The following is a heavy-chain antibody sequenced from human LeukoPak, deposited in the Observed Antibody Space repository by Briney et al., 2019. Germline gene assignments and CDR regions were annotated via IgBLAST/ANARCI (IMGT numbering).Heavy chain of an antibody. D-gene: IGHD6-6*01. CDR2: IYDGGSR. CDR1: GFLVNRNY. CDR3: ANGSSAYYFES. V-gene: IGHV3-53*01. J-gene: IGHJ4*02. Sequence: GGSLRLSCEVSGFLVNRNYMNWIRQAPGKGLEWVSVIYDGGSRYYADSVKGRLTISRDTSKNTVYLEMNGLRVDDTAVYYCANGSSAYYFESWGQGTLVTVSA.